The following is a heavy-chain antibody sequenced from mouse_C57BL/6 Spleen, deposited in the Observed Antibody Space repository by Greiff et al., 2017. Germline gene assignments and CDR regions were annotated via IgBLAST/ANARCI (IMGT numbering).Heavy chain of an antibody. CDR1: GYTFTSYW. Sequence: VQLQQPGAELVRPGSSVKLSCKASGYTFTSYWMHWVKQRPIQGLEWIGNIDPSDSETHYNQKFKDKATLTVDKSSSTAYMQRSSLTSEDSAVYYCARDTYASFAYWGQGTLVTVSA. J-gene: IGHJ3*01. CDR2: IDPSDSET. D-gene: IGHD5-1-1*01. CDR3: ARDTYASFAY. V-gene: IGHV1-52*01.